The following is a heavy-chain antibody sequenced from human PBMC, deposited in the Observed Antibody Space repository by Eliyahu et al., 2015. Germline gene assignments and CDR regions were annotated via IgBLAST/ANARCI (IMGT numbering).Heavy chain of an antibody. Sequence: QVQLQESGPGLVKPSETLSLTCXVSGGSIRGYFWGWIRQPAGKGLEWIGRIYTSGNTIYNPSLKSRVTMSVDTSKNQFSLKLSSVTAADTAVYYCARVLYSSTWTDAFDIWGQGTMVTVSS. V-gene: IGHV4-4*07. CDR2: IYTSGNT. CDR1: GGSIRGYF. D-gene: IGHD6-13*01. CDR3: ARVLYSSTWTDAFDI. J-gene: IGHJ3*02.